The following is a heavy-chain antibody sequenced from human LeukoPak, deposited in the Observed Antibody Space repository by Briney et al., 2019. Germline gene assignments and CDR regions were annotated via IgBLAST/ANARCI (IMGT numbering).Heavy chain of an antibody. V-gene: IGHV1-2*02. CDR1: GYTFTGYY. D-gene: IGHD3-22*01. Sequence: GASVKVSCKASGYTFTGYYMHWVRQAPGQGLEWMGWINPNSGGTNYAQKFQGRVTMTRDTFISTAYMELSRLRSDDTAVYYCARLAYYYDSRPPGDYWGQGTLVTVSS. CDR3: ARLAYYYDSRPPGDY. J-gene: IGHJ4*02. CDR2: INPNSGGT.